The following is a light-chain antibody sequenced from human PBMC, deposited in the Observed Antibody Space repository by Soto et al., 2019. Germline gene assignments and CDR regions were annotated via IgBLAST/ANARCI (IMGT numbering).Light chain of an antibody. J-gene: IGKJ3*01. Sequence: EIVLTQSPGTLSLSPGERATLSCRASQSVSSSYLAWYQQKPGQAPRLLIYGASSRATGIPDRFSGSGSGTDFTLTISRLEPEDCAVYYCQQYGSSPPRTFGPGTKVDIK. CDR3: QQYGSSPPRT. CDR1: QSVSSSY. V-gene: IGKV3-20*01. CDR2: GAS.